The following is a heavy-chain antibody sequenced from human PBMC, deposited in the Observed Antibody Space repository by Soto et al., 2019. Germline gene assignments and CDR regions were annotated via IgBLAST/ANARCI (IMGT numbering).Heavy chain of an antibody. D-gene: IGHD3-10*01. CDR3: ARVGTGGDFDY. CDR1: GYTFTDYY. CDR2: INPNSGGT. J-gene: IGHJ4*02. Sequence: QVQLVQSGAEVKKPGASVKVSCKASGYTFTDYYMYWVRQAPGQGLEWMGWINPNSGGTNYAQKFRGWVTMTRDTSISTAYMEVSRLKSDDTAVYYCARVGTGGDFDYWGQGTLVNVSS. V-gene: IGHV1-2*04.